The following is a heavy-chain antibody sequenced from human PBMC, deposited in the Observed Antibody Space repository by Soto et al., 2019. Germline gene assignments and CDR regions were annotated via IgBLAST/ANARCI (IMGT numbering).Heavy chain of an antibody. CDR3: AKLVGVEMEDVEPGDY. Sequence: QVQLGESGGGVVQPGRSLRPSCAASGFTFSDYAMHWVRQAPGKGLEWVAVISYDGTEKRYVDSVKGRLTISRDNLKNTLELQLNSLRAEDTAVYYCAKLVGVEMEDVEPGDYWYQGALGSVSS. V-gene: IGHV3-30*18. CDR2: ISYDGTEK. CDR1: GFTFSDYA. D-gene: IGHD3-10*01. J-gene: IGHJ4*02.